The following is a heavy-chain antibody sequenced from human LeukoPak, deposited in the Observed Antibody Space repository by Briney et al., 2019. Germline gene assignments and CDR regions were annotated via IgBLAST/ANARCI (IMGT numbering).Heavy chain of an antibody. D-gene: IGHD6-19*01. V-gene: IGHV3-13*01. J-gene: IGHJ4*02. Sequence: GGSLRLSCAASGFTFIDYDMHWVRQVIGKGLEWVSAIGIRGDTHYSGSVKGRFTVSRENAESSLYLQMNSLRAEDTAVYYCARGGIQVSGIDEFDYWGQGTLVTVSS. CDR2: IGIRGDT. CDR1: GFTFIDYD. CDR3: ARGGIQVSGIDEFDY.